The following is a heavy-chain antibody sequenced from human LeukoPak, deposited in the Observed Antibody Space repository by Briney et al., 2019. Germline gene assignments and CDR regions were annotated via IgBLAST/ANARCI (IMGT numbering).Heavy chain of an antibody. CDR2: ISYDGSNK. J-gene: IGHJ4*02. Sequence: GGSLRLSCAASGFTFSSYAMHWVRQAPGKGLEWVAVISYDGSNKYYADSVKGRFTISRDNSKNTLYLQMNSLRAEDTAVYYCARDGPTVITIFGVVTYYFDYWGQGTLVTVSS. CDR1: GFTFSSYA. D-gene: IGHD3-3*01. CDR3: ARDGPTVITIFGVVTYYFDY. V-gene: IGHV3-30*04.